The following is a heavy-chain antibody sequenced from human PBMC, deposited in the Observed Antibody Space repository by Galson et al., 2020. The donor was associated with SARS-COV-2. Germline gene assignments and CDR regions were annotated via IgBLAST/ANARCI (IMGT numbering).Heavy chain of an antibody. V-gene: IGHV4-38-2*02. CDR3: ARQGVNMIVLVTVPGWYFDR. CDR1: GYSVSTTNY. Sequence: SETLSLTCTASGYSVSTTNYWGWVRQPPGRGLEWIGSVYPSGTTYYNQSLKSRVTISVDTSKNQFSLRLDSVTAADTALYYCARQGVNMIVLVTVPGWYFDRWGRGTLVTVSS. J-gene: IGHJ2*01. CDR2: VYPSGTT. D-gene: IGHD3-22*01.